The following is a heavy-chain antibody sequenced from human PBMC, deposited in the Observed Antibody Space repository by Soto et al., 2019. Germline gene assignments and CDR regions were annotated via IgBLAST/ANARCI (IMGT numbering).Heavy chain of an antibody. Sequence: PGGSLRLSCAASGFTFSDYYMSWIRQAPGKGLEWVSYISSSSYTNYADSVKGRFTISRDNAKNSLYLRMNSLRAEDTAVYYCARDWGDYYYGMDVWGQGTTVTVSS. CDR1: GFTFSDYY. J-gene: IGHJ6*02. CDR2: ISSSSYT. D-gene: IGHD3-16*01. V-gene: IGHV3-11*06. CDR3: ARDWGDYYYGMDV.